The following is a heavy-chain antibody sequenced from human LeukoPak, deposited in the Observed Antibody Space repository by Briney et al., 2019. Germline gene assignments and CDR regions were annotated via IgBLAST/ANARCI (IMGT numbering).Heavy chain of an antibody. Sequence: ASVKVSCKASGYTSTGYYMHWVRQAPGQGLEWMGWINPNSGGTNYAQKFQGRVTMTRDTSISTAYMELSRLRSDDTAVYYCARASITGTTYFDYWGQGTLVTVSS. CDR2: INPNSGGT. CDR1: GYTSTGYY. J-gene: IGHJ4*02. CDR3: ARASITGTTYFDY. D-gene: IGHD1-20*01. V-gene: IGHV1-2*02.